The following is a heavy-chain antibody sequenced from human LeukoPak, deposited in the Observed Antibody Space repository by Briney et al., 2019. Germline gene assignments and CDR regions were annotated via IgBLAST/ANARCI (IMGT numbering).Heavy chain of an antibody. CDR1: GFTFSSYW. V-gene: IGHV3-74*01. J-gene: IGHJ4*02. CDR2: INSDGSST. CDR3: ARVAVPAAFDY. D-gene: IGHD2-2*01. Sequence: GSLRLSCAASGFTFSSYWMHWVRQAPGKGLVWVSRINSDGSSTSYADSVKGRFTISRDNAKNTLYLQMNSLRAEDTAVHYCARVAVPAAFDYWGQGTLVTVSS.